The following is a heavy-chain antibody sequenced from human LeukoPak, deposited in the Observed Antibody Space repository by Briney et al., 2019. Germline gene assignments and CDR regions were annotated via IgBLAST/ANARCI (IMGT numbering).Heavy chain of an antibody. CDR3: ARGLGIDY. V-gene: IGHV3-7*03. J-gene: IGHJ4*02. CDR1: GFIFSDYW. Sequence: GGSLRLSCAASGFIFSDYWLSWVRQAPGKGLEWVANIKQDGSKTHYVDSVKGRFTISRDNAKNSLFLQMNSLRADDTAVYYCARGLGIDYWGQGTLVTVSS. D-gene: IGHD7-27*01. CDR2: IKQDGSKT.